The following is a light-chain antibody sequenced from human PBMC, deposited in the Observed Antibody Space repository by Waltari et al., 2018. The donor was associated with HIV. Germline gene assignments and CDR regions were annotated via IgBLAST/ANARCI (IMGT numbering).Light chain of an antibody. Sequence: EIVMTQSPASLSLSPGKTATLPCRASQPISSNLAWYQSRPGQAPRLLISASSTRATGVPTRFSGRGSGTDFTLSISGLQSEDVAVYYCQQYNNWPTFGRGTKVELK. CDR1: QPISSN. CDR2: ASS. CDR3: QQYNNWPT. V-gene: IGKV3-15*01. J-gene: IGKJ1*01.